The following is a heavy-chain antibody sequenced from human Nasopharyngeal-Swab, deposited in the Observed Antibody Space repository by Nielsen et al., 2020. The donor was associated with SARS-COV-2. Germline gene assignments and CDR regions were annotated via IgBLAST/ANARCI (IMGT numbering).Heavy chain of an antibody. Sequence: GGSLRLSCVASGFTFSPYTMTWVRQAPGKGLEWLSYITGTSDSIAYAGSVEGRFTISRDNAKNSLFLQMNGLTAEDTAVYYGARERGGGYGDYWGPGTLVTVSS. CDR2: ITGTSDSI. J-gene: IGHJ4*02. CDR1: GFTFSPYT. V-gene: IGHV3-48*04. CDR3: ARERGGGYGDY. D-gene: IGHD5-12*01.